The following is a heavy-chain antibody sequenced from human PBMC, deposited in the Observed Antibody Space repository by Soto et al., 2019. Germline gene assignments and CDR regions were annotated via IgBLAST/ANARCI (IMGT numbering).Heavy chain of an antibody. J-gene: IGHJ3*02. Sequence: GAPVKVSCKASGYTFTSYYMHWVRQAPGQGLEWMGIINPSGGSTSYAQKFQGRVTMTRDTSTSTVYMELSSLRSEDTAVYYCARRYCSGGSCYSEHPPEYAFDIWGQGTMVTVSS. CDR2: INPSGGST. CDR3: ARRYCSGGSCYSEHPPEYAFDI. D-gene: IGHD2-15*01. CDR1: GYTFTSYY. V-gene: IGHV1-46*03.